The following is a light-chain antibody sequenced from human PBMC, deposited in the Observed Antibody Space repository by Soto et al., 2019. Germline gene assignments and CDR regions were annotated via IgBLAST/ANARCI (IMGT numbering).Light chain of an antibody. CDR2: AAS. CDR1: QGIGTG. V-gene: IGKV1-17*01. J-gene: IGKJ5*01. Sequence: DIQMTQSPSSLAASVGDRVTITCRASQGIGTGLSWFQQKPGKAPKRLIYAASTSQSGVPSRFSGSGSGTAFDLTISSLQPEDSATYYGVRHNDYPITFGQGTRLESK. CDR3: VRHNDYPIT.